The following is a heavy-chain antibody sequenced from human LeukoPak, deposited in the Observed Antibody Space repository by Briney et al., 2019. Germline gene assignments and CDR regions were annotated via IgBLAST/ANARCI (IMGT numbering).Heavy chain of an antibody. V-gene: IGHV3-23*01. D-gene: IGHD3-22*01. CDR3: TRSLGISGYFYPFDD. J-gene: IGHJ4*02. Sequence: GGSLRLSCAASGFTFSSYAMSWVRQAPGKGLEWVSAISGSGGSTYYADSVKGRFTISRDNSKNTLYLQMNSLRAEDTAVYYCTRSLGISGYFYPFDDWGQGTLVTVSS. CDR1: GFTFSSYA. CDR2: ISGSGGST.